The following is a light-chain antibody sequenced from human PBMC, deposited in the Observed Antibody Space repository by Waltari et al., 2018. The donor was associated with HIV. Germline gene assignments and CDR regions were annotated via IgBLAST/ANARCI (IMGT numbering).Light chain of an antibody. CDR1: KVVNSNY. V-gene: IGKV3-20*01. CDR3: QQFDDWEYT. Sequence: EVVLTQSPGVLSLSPGENVSPSCRASKVVNSNYLAWYQQSRSQPPPLVTSGTSVRAPGVPARFSGSGSGTLFILTINGLEPEDFTTYFCQQFDDWEYTFGQGTQLELK. J-gene: IGKJ2*01. CDR2: GTS.